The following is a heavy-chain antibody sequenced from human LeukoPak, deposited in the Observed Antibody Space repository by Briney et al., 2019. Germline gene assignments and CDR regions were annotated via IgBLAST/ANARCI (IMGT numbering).Heavy chain of an antibody. Sequence: GGSLRLSCAASGFTFSSYAMSWVRQAPGKGLEWVSAISGSGGSTYYADSVKGRFTISRDNSKNTLYLQMNSLRAEDTAVYYCAKYLIHYDSSEDYYGMDVWGQGTTVTVSS. CDR3: AKYLIHYDSSEDYYGMDV. V-gene: IGHV3-23*01. CDR1: GFTFSSYA. D-gene: IGHD3-22*01. CDR2: ISGSGGST. J-gene: IGHJ6*02.